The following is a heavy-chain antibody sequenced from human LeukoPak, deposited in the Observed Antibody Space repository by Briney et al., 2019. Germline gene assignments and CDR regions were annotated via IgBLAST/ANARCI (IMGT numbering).Heavy chain of an antibody. V-gene: IGHV4-30-4*08. CDR3: TSYDYVWGSYREPYFDC. CDR2: IYYRGNT. Sequence: SETLSLTCTVSGDSISSGDYYWSWIRQPPGKGLEWIGCIYYRGNTYYNPSLKSRVTISVDTSKNQFSLKLSSVTAADTAVYYCTSYDYVWGSYREPYFDCWGQGTLVTVSS. CDR1: GDSISSGDYY. J-gene: IGHJ4*02. D-gene: IGHD3-16*02.